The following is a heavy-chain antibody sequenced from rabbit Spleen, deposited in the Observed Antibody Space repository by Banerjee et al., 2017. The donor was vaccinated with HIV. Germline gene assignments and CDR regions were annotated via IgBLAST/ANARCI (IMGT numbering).Heavy chain of an antibody. CDR2: IYAGSSGST. Sequence: QQQLVESGGGLVKPGASLTLTCTASGFDFSSGYWICWVRQAPGKGLEWIACIYAGSSGSTYYASWAKGRFTISKTSSTTVTLQMTSLTAADTATYFCARKPGGISYPEFGLWGPGTLVTVS. CDR1: GFDFSSGYW. V-gene: IGHV1S45*01. D-gene: IGHD8-1*01. CDR3: ARKPGGISYPEFGL. J-gene: IGHJ4*01.